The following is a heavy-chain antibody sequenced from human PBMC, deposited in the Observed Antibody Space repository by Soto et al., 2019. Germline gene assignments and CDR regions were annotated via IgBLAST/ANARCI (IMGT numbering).Heavy chain of an antibody. CDR3: VREGPGSSSWYVDS. V-gene: IGHV3-11*05. CDR1: GFTFSDYY. J-gene: IGHJ4*02. D-gene: IGHD6-13*01. Sequence: ESGGGLVKPGGSLRLSCAASGFTFSDYYMSWIRQAPGKGLEWLSYISSSSSYINYADSVKGRFTISRDNAKNSLYLQMSRLRAEDTAVYYCVREGPGSSSWYVDSWGQGTLVTVSS. CDR2: ISSSSSYI.